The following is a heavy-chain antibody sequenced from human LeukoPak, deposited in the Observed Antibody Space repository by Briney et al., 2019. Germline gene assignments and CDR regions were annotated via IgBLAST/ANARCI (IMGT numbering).Heavy chain of an antibody. Sequence: GASVKVSCKASGYTFTGYYMHWVRQAPGQGLEWMGWINPNSGGTNYAQKFQGRVTMTRDTSISTAYMELSRLRSDDTAVYYCAXXXXXGYYYYGMDVWGQGTTVTVSS. CDR1: GYTFTGYY. J-gene: IGHJ6*02. V-gene: IGHV1-2*02. CDR3: AXXXXXGYYYYGMDV. CDR2: INPNSGGT.